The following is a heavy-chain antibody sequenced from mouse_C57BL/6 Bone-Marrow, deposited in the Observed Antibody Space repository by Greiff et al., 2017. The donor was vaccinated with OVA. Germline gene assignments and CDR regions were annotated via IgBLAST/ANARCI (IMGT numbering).Heavy chain of an antibody. Sequence: QVQLQQPGAELVRPGSSVKLSCKASGYTFTSYWMHWVKQRPIQGLEWIGNIDPSDSETHYNQKFKDKATLTVDKSSSTAYMQLSSLTSEDSAVYYCAMYYYGSSPWFAYWGQGTLVTVSA. CDR2: IDPSDSET. CDR1: GYTFTSYW. J-gene: IGHJ3*01. CDR3: AMYYYGSSPWFAY. V-gene: IGHV1-52*01. D-gene: IGHD1-1*01.